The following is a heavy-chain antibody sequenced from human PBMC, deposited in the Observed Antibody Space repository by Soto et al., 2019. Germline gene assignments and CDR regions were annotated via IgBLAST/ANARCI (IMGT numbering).Heavy chain of an antibody. CDR3: ASYTGGYGSGSDYSLPLINYGMDV. J-gene: IGHJ6*02. CDR1: GRSISSSSYY. Sequence: SDTLSLTCTVSGRSISSSSYYWGWIRQPPGKRMERIGSIYYSGSTYYNPSLKSRVTISVDTSKNQFSLKLSSVTAADTAVYYCASYTGGYGSGSDYSLPLINYGMDVWGQGTTVTVSS. D-gene: IGHD3-10*01. V-gene: IGHV4-39*01. CDR2: IYYSGST.